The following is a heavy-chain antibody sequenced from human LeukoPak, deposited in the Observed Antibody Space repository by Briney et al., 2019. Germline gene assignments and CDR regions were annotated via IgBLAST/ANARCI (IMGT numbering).Heavy chain of an antibody. V-gene: IGHV4-39*07. CDR3: ARDLPQNDSSGYYAYAFDI. J-gene: IGHJ3*02. Sequence: SETLSLTCTVSGGSISSSSYYWGWIRQPPGKGLEWIGSIYYSGSTYYNPSLKGRVTISVDTSKNQFSLKLSSVTAADTAVYYCARDLPQNDSSGYYAYAFDIWGQGTMVTVSS. CDR2: IYYSGST. D-gene: IGHD3-22*01. CDR1: GGSISSSSYY.